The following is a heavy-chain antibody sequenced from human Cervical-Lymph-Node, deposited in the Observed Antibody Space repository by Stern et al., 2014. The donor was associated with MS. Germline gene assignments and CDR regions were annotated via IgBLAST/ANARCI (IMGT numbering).Heavy chain of an antibody. CDR1: GFTFSSFG. J-gene: IGHJ1*01. D-gene: IGHD4-23*01. CDR3: AREGGNTAEYFQH. Sequence: VQLVESGGGVVQPGRSLRLSCAASGFTFSSFGIHWVRQAPGKGLAWLPIIWYDGSNRYYADSVKGRFTLSRDNAKNTLYLQMNSLRAEDTAVYYCAREGGNTAEYFQHWGQGTLVTVSS. V-gene: IGHV3-33*01. CDR2: IWYDGSNR.